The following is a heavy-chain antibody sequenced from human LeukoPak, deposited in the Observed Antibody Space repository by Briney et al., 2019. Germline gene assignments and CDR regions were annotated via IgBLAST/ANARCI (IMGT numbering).Heavy chain of an antibody. Sequence: GSSVKVSCKASGGTFSNYAISWVRQAPGQGLEWMGWISAYNGNTNYAQKLQGRVTMTTDTSTSTAYMELRSLRSDDTAVYYCARGGDGDILTGLVFDYWGQGTLVTVSS. D-gene: IGHD3-9*01. CDR2: ISAYNGNT. J-gene: IGHJ4*02. V-gene: IGHV1-18*01. CDR1: GGTFSNYA. CDR3: ARGGDGDILTGLVFDY.